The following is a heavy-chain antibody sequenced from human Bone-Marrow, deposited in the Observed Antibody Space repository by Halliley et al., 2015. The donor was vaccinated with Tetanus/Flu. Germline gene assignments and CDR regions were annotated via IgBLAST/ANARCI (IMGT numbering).Heavy chain of an antibody. J-gene: IGHJ4*02. CDR1: GYRLSSYW. V-gene: IGHV5-51*01. CDR2: VYPGDSET. D-gene: IGHD6-6*01. CDR3: ATTSEQLVPIFDF. Sequence: GAEVKKPGESLKISCKGSGYRLSSYWIAWVRQMPGKGLEWMGIVYPGDSETKYSPSFEGQVTISADKASGTAFLQWDSLKASDTAMYYCATTSEQLVPIFDFWGQGTLVAVSS.